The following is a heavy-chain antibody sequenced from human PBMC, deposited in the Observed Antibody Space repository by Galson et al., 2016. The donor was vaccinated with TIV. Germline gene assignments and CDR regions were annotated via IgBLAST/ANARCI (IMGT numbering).Heavy chain of an antibody. CDR2: INWNGGST. J-gene: IGHJ4*02. CDR1: GFTFDDYG. CDR3: ARDPLYCGGDCYSDY. V-gene: IGHV3-20*04. D-gene: IGHD2-21*01. Sequence: SLRLSCAASGFTFDDYGMSWVRQAPGKGLEWVSGINWNGGSTGYADSVKGRFTISRDNAKNSLYLQMKSLRAEDTALYYCARDPLYCGGDCYSDYWGQGTLVTVSS.